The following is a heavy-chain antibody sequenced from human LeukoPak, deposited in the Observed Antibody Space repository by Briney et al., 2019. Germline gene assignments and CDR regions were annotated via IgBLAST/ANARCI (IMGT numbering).Heavy chain of an antibody. D-gene: IGHD1-1*01. J-gene: IGHJ4*02. V-gene: IGHV4-39*07. CDR1: GGSISSSSYY. Sequence: PSETLSLTCTVSGGSISSSSYYWGWIRQPPGKGLEWIGSIYYSGSINYNPSLKSRVTISIDTSKNQLSLKLTSVTAADTAVYYCARVTDWNDLDYWGQGTLVTVSS. CDR2: IYYSGSI. CDR3: ARVTDWNDLDY.